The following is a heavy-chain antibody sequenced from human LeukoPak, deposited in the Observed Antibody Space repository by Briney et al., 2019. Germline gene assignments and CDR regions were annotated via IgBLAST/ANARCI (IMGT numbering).Heavy chain of an antibody. CDR3: ATESGSYPH. J-gene: IGHJ1*01. V-gene: IGHV3-74*01. CDR2: INGDGSST. D-gene: IGHD1-26*01. Sequence: GGSLRLSCAVSGFTFSSYWMHWVRQAPGKGLVWVSRINGDGSSTSYADSVKGRSTVSRDNAKNTLYLQMNSLRAEDTAVYYCATESGSYPHWGQGTLVIVSS. CDR1: GFTFSSYW.